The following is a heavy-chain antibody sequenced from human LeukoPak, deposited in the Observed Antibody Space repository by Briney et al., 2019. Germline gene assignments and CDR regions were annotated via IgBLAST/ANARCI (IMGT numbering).Heavy chain of an antibody. D-gene: IGHD3-9*01. V-gene: IGHV1-2*02. CDR3: ARGTRRILRSRGYDAFDI. CDR1: GYTFTGYY. J-gene: IGHJ3*02. CDR2: INPNSGGT. Sequence: ASVKVSCKASGYTFTGYYMHWVRQAPGQGLEWMGWINPNSGGTNYAQKFQGRVTMTRDTSISTAYMELSRLRSDDTAVYYCARGTRRILRSRGYDAFDIWGQGTMVTVSS.